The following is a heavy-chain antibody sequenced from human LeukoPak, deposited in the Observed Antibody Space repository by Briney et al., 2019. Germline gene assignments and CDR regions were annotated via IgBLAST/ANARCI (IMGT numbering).Heavy chain of an antibody. V-gene: IGHV4-59*01. CDR1: GGSISSYY. J-gene: IGHJ3*02. Sequence: SETLSLTCTVSGGSISSYYWSWIRQPPGKGLEWIGYIYYSGSTNYNPSLKSRVTISVDTSKNQFSLKLSSVTAADTAVYYCASPSIAGTIDAFDIWGQGTMVTVSS. CDR3: ASPSIAGTIDAFDI. D-gene: IGHD1-20*01. CDR2: IYYSGST.